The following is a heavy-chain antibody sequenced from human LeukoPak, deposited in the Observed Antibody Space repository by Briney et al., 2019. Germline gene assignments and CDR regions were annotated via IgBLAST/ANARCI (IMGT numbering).Heavy chain of an antibody. D-gene: IGHD3-3*01. Sequence: GGSLRLSCAASGFTFSSYSMNWVRQAPGKGLEWVSYISSSSSTIYYADSVKGRFTISRDNAKNSLYLQMNSLRDEDTAVYYCARDSDYYYDFWSGRHYYFDYWGQGTLVTVSS. CDR3: ARDSDYYYDFWSGRHYYFDY. V-gene: IGHV3-48*02. J-gene: IGHJ4*02. CDR1: GFTFSSYS. CDR2: ISSSSSTI.